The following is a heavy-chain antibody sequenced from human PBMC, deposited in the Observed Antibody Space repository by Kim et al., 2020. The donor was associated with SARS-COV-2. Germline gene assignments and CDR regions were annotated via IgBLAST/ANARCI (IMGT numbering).Heavy chain of an antibody. CDR2: GSA. D-gene: IGHD3-10*01. V-gene: IGHV4-59*10. J-gene: IGHJ4*02. CDR3: AKYYGGVDS. Sequence: GSANYNPSLKSRVTLSVDRSNNQCSLKLSSGTAADTAVYYCAKYYGGVDSWGQGTLVTVSS.